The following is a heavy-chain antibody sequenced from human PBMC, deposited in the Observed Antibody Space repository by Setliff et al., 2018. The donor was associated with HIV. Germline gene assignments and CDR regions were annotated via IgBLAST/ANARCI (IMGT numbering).Heavy chain of an antibody. V-gene: IGHV2-70*11. CDR3: ARMISYSPYFYY. CDR1: GFSLSTSGMC. CDR2: IDWDDDK. J-gene: IGHJ4*02. D-gene: IGHD1-26*01. Sequence: SGPTLVNPTQTLTLTCTFSGFSLSTSGMCVSWIRQPPGKALEWLARIDWDDDKYYSTSLKTRLAISKDTSKNQVVLKMTNMNPVDTATYDCARMISYSPYFYYWGQGTLVTVSS.